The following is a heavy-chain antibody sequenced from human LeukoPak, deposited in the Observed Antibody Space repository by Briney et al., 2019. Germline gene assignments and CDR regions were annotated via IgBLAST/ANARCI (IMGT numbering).Heavy chain of an antibody. J-gene: IGHJ4*02. CDR3: ARVASRAFDY. CDR2: IYTGATT. Sequence: PGGSLRLSCAASGFTFSSYEMNWVRQAPGMGLEWVSIIYTGATTYYADPVKGRFTLSRDNSKNTLYLQMNSLRAEDTAIYYCARVASRAFDYWGQGTLVTVSS. CDR1: GFTFSSYE. V-gene: IGHV3-66*01.